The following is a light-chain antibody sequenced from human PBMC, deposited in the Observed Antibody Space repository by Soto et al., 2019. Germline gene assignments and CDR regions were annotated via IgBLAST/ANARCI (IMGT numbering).Light chain of an antibody. J-gene: IGKJ2*01. CDR1: QSISSY. CDR2: AAS. Sequence: DIQMTQSPSSLSASVGDRVTITCRASQSISSYLNWYQQKPGKAPKLLIYAASSLQSGVPSRFSGSGSGTDFTLTISSLQPEDFATYYCQKSYSTPYIFGQGTKLEIK. CDR3: QKSYSTPYI. V-gene: IGKV1-39*01.